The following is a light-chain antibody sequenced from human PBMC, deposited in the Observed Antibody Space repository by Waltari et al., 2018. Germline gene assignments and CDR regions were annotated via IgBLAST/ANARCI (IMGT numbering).Light chain of an antibody. Sequence: QSVLTQPPSVSGAPGQRVTISCTRRSFNIWPSYDVHWYQQLPGAAPKLLIYNNNNRPSGVPDRFLGSTSGTSASLTITGLQPEDEADYYCQSYDSTLGGWGVFGGGTKLTVL. CDR3: QSYDSTLGGWGV. CDR2: NNN. V-gene: IGLV1-40*01. J-gene: IGLJ2*01. CDR1: SFNIWPSYD.